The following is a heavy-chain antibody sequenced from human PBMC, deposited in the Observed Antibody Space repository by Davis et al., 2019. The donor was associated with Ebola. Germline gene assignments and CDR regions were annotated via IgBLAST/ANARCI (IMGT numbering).Heavy chain of an antibody. CDR2: ISAYNGNT. J-gene: IGHJ3*02. D-gene: IGHD5-12*01. CDR1: GYTFKNSA. V-gene: IGHV1-18*01. Sequence: ASVKVSCKASGYTFKNSAISWVRQAPGQGLEWMGWISAYNGNTAYTQILQGRVTVTRDTSTTTVYMDLSSLRSEDTALYYCTTPGGQDSGYDVFDIWGQGTMVTVSS. CDR3: TTPGGQDSGYDVFDI.